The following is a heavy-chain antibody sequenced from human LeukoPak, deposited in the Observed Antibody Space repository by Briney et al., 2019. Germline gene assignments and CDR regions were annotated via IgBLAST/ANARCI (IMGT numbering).Heavy chain of an antibody. CDR2: IHHTGST. J-gene: IGHJ4*02. CDR3: ARGGLRYRAGLDY. V-gene: IGHV4-4*02. CDR1: GGSISRNNW. D-gene: IGHD4-17*01. Sequence: SGTLSLTCGVSGGSISRNNWWSWVRQPPGKGLEWIGEIHHTGSTNYNPSLKSRVTISVDKSKNQFSLKLTSVTAADTAVYYCARGGLRYRAGLDYWGQGTLVTVSS.